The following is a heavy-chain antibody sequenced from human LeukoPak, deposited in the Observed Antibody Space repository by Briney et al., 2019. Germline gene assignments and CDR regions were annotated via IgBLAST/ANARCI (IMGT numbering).Heavy chain of an antibody. J-gene: IGHJ6*03. CDR3: AKLGGHPLHNYYVGV. D-gene: IGHD3-16*01. CDR2: ISSSGTSI. Sequence: GGSLRLSCAASGFTFSTYSMNWVRQAPGKGLEWVSTISSSGTSIYYADSVKGRFTISRDNAKNSLYLQMNSLRAEDTAVYYCAKLGGHPLHNYYVGVWGKGTTVAVSS. CDR1: GFTFSTYS. V-gene: IGHV3-21*01.